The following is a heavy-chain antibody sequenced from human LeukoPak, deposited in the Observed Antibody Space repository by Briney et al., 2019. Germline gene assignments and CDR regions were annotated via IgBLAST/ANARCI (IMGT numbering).Heavy chain of an antibody. D-gene: IGHD1-26*01. Sequence: ASVKVSCKASGYTFTNYYMHWVRQAPGQGLEWMGIINPSGGSTSYARKFQGRVTMTRDTSTSTVYMELSSLRSKDTAVYYCARDKLAREGGSPGFYWGQGTLVTVSS. CDR3: ARDKLAREGGSPGFY. J-gene: IGHJ4*02. V-gene: IGHV1-46*01. CDR1: GYTFTNYY. CDR2: INPSGGST.